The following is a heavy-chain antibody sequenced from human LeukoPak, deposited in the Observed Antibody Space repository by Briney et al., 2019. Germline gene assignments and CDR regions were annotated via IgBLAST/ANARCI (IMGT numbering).Heavy chain of an antibody. CDR2: ISPSGGST. D-gene: IGHD5-24*01. V-gene: IGHV1-46*01. CDR3: ARDNSVRDEAWWFNP. CDR1: GFTFSNSA. Sequence: ASVKVSCKASGFTFSNSAMQWVRQARGQRLEWMGVISPSGGSTTYAQKFQGRVTLTRDMSTSTDYLELSSLRSEDTAVYYCARDNSVRDEAWWFNPWGQGTLVTVSS. J-gene: IGHJ5*02.